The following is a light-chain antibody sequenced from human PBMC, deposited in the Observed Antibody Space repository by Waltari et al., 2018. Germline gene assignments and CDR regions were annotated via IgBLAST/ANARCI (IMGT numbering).Light chain of an antibody. CDR2: DVT. CDR1: STDVGGYTY. V-gene: IGLV2-14*03. J-gene: IGLJ3*02. CDR3: SSYTSSSTWV. Sequence: QSALTQPAPVSGSPGQSITISCTGTSTDVGGYTYVSWYQQHPGKAPKLMIYDVTTRPPGVSNRFSGSKSVNTASLTISGLQAEDEADYYCSSYTSSSTWVFGGGTKLTVL.